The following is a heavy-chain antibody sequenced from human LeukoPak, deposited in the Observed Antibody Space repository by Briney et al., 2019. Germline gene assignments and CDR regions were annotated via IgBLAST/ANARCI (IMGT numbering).Heavy chain of an antibody. D-gene: IGHD7-27*01. CDR2: ISYYGSNK. CDR3: AKDIGNWDFDY. Sequence: GGSLRLSCAASGFTFSSYGMHWVRQAPGKGLEWVAVISYYGSNKYYADSVKGRLTIPIDNSKNTLYLQMHSLRAEDPAVYYCAKDIGNWDFDYWGQGTLVTVSS. CDR1: GFTFSSYG. V-gene: IGHV3-30*18. J-gene: IGHJ4*02.